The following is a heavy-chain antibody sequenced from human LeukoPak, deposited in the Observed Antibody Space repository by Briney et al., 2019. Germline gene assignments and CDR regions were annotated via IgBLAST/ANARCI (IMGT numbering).Heavy chain of an antibody. Sequence: GGSLRLSCAASGFTFSSYWLHWVRHAPGRGLVWVSRINTDGSSTTYADSVKGRFTISRDNAKNTLYLQMNSLRAEDTAAYYCARGPYGDYPGGAFDIWGQGTMVTVSS. CDR3: ARGPYGDYPGGAFDI. V-gene: IGHV3-74*01. CDR2: INTDGSST. J-gene: IGHJ3*02. CDR1: GFTFSSYW. D-gene: IGHD4-17*01.